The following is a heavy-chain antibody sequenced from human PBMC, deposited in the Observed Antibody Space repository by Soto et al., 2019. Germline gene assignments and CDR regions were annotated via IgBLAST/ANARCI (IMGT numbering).Heavy chain of an antibody. J-gene: IGHJ4*02. D-gene: IGHD3-10*01. Sequence: KESGPALVKPTQTLTLTCTFSGLSLTTTGVGVGWIRQPPGKALDWLALIYWDDDKRYSPSLKSRLTITKDTSKNQVVLTMTNVDPVDTATYYCARWRGANPLDSWGQGTLVTVSS. V-gene: IGHV2-5*02. CDR3: ARWRGANPLDS. CDR2: IYWDDDK. CDR1: GLSLTTTGVG.